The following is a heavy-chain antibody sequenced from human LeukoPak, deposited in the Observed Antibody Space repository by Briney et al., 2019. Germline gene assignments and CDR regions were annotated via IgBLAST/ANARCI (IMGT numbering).Heavy chain of an antibody. V-gene: IGHV3-64*02. CDR3: TRRAAADTFYSDY. CDR1: GFTFSSYS. CDR2: ISYNGGST. J-gene: IGHJ4*02. D-gene: IGHD6-13*01. Sequence: PGGSLRLSCAASGFTFSSYSMNWVRQAPEKGLEYVAAISYNGGSTYYADSVKGRFTISRDNSKNTLYLQMGSLRAEDMAVYYCTRRAAADTFYSDYWGQGTLVTVSS.